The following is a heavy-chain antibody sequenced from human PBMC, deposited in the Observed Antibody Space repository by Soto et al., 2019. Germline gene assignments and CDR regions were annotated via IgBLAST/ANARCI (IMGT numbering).Heavy chain of an antibody. V-gene: IGHV3-23*01. D-gene: IGHD1-26*01. J-gene: IGHJ5*02. CDR3: AKDYLRWAQP. CDR1: GFTFSDYG. CDR2: ISGSGST. Sequence: GGSLRLSCAASGFTFSDYGMSWVRQAPGKGLEWVSAISGSGSTFYADSVKGRLTISRDNSKKTLFLQMNSLRAQDTAVYYCAKDYLRWAQPWGQGTLVTVYS.